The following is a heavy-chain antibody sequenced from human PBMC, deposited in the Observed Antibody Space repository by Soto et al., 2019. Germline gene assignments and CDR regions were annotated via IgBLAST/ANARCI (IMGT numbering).Heavy chain of an antibody. J-gene: IGHJ5*02. CDR3: ARDRGYRFGSFGS. CDR2: IYSDGTT. V-gene: IGHV4-4*07. CDR1: VGSISGYY. Sequence: SETLSLTCIFSVGSISGYYWSWIRHPAGKELEWIGRIYSDGTTNYNPSLKGRGTMSVDTSKKQISLKLTSVTAADTAMYYCARDRGYRFGSFGSWGQGVLVTVSS. D-gene: IGHD5-18*01.